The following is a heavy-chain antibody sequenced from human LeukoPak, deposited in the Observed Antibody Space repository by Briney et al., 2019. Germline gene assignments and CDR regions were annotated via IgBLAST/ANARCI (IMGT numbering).Heavy chain of an antibody. Sequence: GESLRLSCAASGFTFSSYAMSWVRQAPGKGLEWVSAISGSGGSTYYADSVKGRFTISRDNSKNTLYLQMNSLRAEDTAVYYCAKDLSAMEQHYAFDIWGQGTMVTVSS. D-gene: IGHD6-13*01. CDR3: AKDLSAMEQHYAFDI. J-gene: IGHJ3*02. CDR2: ISGSGGST. CDR1: GFTFSSYA. V-gene: IGHV3-23*01.